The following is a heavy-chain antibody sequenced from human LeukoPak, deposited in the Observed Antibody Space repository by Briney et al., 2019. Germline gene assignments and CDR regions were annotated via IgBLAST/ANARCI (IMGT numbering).Heavy chain of an antibody. Sequence: GGSLRLSCAASGFTFSSYAMSWVRQAPGKGLEWVSAISGSGGSTYYADSVKGRFTISRDNSKNTLYLQMNSLRAEDTAVYYCANPGSGSYKVGYWGQGTLVTVSS. CDR3: ANPGSGSYKVGY. J-gene: IGHJ4*02. CDR2: ISGSGGST. D-gene: IGHD3-10*01. CDR1: GFTFSSYA. V-gene: IGHV3-23*01.